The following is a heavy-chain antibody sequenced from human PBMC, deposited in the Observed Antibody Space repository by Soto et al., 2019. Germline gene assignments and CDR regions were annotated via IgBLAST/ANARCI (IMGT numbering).Heavy chain of an antibody. J-gene: IGHJ4*02. V-gene: IGHV3-49*03. CDR2: MRSRTSGGTT. CDR1: GFTFGDYP. CDR3: ARGRYQFAY. Sequence: SLRLSCTVSGFTFGDYPMSWFRQVPGKGLEWVGFMRSRTSGGTTLYAASVKGRFTISRDDSKSIAYLQMNSLTSDDTAVYYCARGRYQFAYWGQGAPVTVSS. D-gene: IGHD1-26*01.